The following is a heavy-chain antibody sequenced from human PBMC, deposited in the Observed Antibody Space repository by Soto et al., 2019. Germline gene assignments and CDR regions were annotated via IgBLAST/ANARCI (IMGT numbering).Heavy chain of an antibody. J-gene: IGHJ4*02. CDR1: GFTFSSYG. D-gene: IGHD4-17*01. CDR3: AREKGQALEGHDYGVTEY. V-gene: IGHV3-33*01. Sequence: QVQLVESGGGVVQPGRSLRLSCAASGFTFSSYGMHWVRQAPGKGLEWVAVIWYDGSNKYYADSVKGRFTISRDNSKNTVYLQMNSLRAEDTPVYYCAREKGQALEGHDYGVTEYWGQGTLVTVSS. CDR2: IWYDGSNK.